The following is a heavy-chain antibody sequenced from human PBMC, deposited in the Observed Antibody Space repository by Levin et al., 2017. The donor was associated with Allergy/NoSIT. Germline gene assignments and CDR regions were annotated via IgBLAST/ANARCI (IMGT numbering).Heavy chain of an antibody. CDR3: ATRPRNDHGDYSDAFDI. CDR2: MNPNNGNT. D-gene: IGHD4-17*01. CDR1: GYTFTSYD. V-gene: IGHV1-8*01. Sequence: GESLKISCKASGYTFTSYDINWVRQATGQGLEWMGWMNPNNGNTGYAQKFQGRVTMTRHTSISTAYMELSSLRSEDTAVYYCATRPRNDHGDYSDAFDIWGQGTMVTVSS. J-gene: IGHJ3*02.